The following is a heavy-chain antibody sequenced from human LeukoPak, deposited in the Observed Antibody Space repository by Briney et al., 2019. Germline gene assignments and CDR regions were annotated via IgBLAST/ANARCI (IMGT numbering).Heavy chain of an antibody. V-gene: IGHV3-30*04. J-gene: IGHJ5*02. CDR2: ISYDGSNK. CDR3: ARDFQVYATVNWFDP. D-gene: IGHD2-8*01. Sequence: PGGSLRLSCAASGFTFSSYAMHWVRQAPGKGLEWVAVISYDGSNKYYADSVKGRFTISRDNSKNTLYLQMNSLRAEDTAVYYCARDFQVYATVNWFDPWGQGTLVTVSS. CDR1: GFTFSSYA.